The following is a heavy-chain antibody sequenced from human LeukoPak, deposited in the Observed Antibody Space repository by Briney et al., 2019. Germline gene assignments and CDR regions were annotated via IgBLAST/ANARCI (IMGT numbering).Heavy chain of an antibody. CDR3: ARDGPTTGGNWNDVEWFDP. V-gene: IGHV1-2*02. CDR2: INPNSGGT. CDR1: GYTFTGYY. D-gene: IGHD1-1*01. Sequence: ASVKVSCKASGYTFTGYYMHWVRQAPGQGLEWMGWINPNSGGTNYAQKFQGRVTMTRDTSISTAYMELSRLRSDDTAVYYCARDGPTTGGNWNDVEWFDPWGQGTLVTVSS. J-gene: IGHJ5*02.